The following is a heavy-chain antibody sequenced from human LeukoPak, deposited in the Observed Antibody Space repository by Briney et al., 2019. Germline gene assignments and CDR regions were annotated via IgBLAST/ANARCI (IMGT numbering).Heavy chain of an antibody. D-gene: IGHD3-3*01. CDR1: GYSISSGYY. V-gene: IGHV4-38-2*01. CDR3: ARRYDFWSGYYYYYYMDV. CDR2: IYHSGST. Sequence: SETLSLTCAVPGYSISSGYYWGWIRQPPGKGLEWIGSIYHSGSTYYNPSLKSRVTISVGASKNQFSLKLSSVTAADTAVYYCARRYDFWSGYYYYYYMDVWGKGTTVTVSS. J-gene: IGHJ6*03.